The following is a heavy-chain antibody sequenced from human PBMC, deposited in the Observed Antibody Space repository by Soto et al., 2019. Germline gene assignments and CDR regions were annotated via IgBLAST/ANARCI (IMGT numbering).Heavy chain of an antibody. CDR2: INPNSGGT. CDR1: GYTFTGYY. Sequence: ASVKVSCKASGYTFTGYYMHWVRQAPGQGLEWMGWINPNSGGTNYAQKFQGRVTMTRDTSISTAYMELSRLRSDDTAVYYCGSSSWYLNWFDPWGQGTLVTVSS. J-gene: IGHJ5*02. D-gene: IGHD6-13*01. V-gene: IGHV1-2*02. CDR3: GSSSWYLNWFDP.